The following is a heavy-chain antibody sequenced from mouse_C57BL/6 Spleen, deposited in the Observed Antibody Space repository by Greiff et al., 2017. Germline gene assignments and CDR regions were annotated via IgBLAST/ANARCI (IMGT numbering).Heavy chain of an antibody. CDR2: ISSGSSTI. V-gene: IGHV5-17*01. J-gene: IGHJ2*01. CDR1: GFTFGDYG. CDR3: AREGYYCGRSFFDY. Sequence: EVKVVESGGGLVKPGGSLKLSCAASGFTFGDYGMHWVRQAPEKGLEWVAYISSGSSTIYYADTVKGRITISRDNAKNTLFLQMTSLRSEDTDMYDCAREGYYCGRSFFDYWGQGTTLTVSS. D-gene: IGHD1-1*01.